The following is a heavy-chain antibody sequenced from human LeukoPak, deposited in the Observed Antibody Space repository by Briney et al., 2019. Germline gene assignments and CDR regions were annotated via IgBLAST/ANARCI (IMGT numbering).Heavy chain of an antibody. CDR1: GFTFSSYS. D-gene: IGHD3-22*01. CDR2: ISSTSSTI. V-gene: IGHV3-48*01. J-gene: IGHJ4*02. Sequence: PGGSLRLSCAASGFTFSSYSMNWVRQAPGKGLEWVSYISSTSSTIYYADSVKGRFTVSRDNAKNSLYLQMNSLRAEDTAVYYCARRTKENFYDSSGYYYRLDYWGQGTLVTVSS. CDR3: ARRTKENFYDSSGYYYRLDY.